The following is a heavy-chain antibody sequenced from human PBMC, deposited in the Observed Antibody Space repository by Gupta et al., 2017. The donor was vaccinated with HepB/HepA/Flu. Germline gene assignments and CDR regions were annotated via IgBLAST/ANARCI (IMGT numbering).Heavy chain of an antibody. Sequence: QVQLQESGPGLVKPSQTPSLTCTVSGGSISSGDYYWSWIRQPPGKGLEWIGYIYYSGSTYYNPSLKSRVTISVDTSKNQFSLKLSSVTAADTAVYYCARGYYYDSSGYYYLNWYFDLWGRGTLVTVSS. CDR1: GGSISSGDYY. CDR3: ARGYYYDSSGYYYLNWYFDL. CDR2: IYYSGST. V-gene: IGHV4-30-4*01. J-gene: IGHJ2*01. D-gene: IGHD3-22*01.